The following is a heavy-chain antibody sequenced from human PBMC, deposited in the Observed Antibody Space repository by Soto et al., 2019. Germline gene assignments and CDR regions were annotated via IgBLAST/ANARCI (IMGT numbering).Heavy chain of an antibody. CDR2: ISAYNGNT. Sequence: GASVKVSCKASGYTFTSYGISWVRQAPGQGLEWMGWISAYNGNTNYAQKLQDRVTMTTDTSTSTAYMELRSLRSDDTAMYYCAANLYYDSSTGYYAFDIWGQGTTVTVSS. J-gene: IGHJ3*02. D-gene: IGHD3-22*01. CDR3: AANLYYDSSTGYYAFDI. V-gene: IGHV1-18*01. CDR1: GYTFTSYG.